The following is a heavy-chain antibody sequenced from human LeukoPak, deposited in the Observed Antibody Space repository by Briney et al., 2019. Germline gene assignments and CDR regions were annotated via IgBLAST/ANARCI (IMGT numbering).Heavy chain of an antibody. V-gene: IGHV3-30*03. D-gene: IGHD3-16*02. CDR1: GFTFSSYG. J-gene: IGHJ4*02. CDR3: AREDYDYVWGSYRYGPFDY. CDR2: ISYDGSNK. Sequence: GGSLRLSCAASGFTFSSYGMHWVRQAPGKGLEWVAVISYDGSNKYYADSVKGRFTISRDNSKNTLYLQMNSLRAEDTAVYYCAREDYDYVWGSYRYGPFDYWGQGTLVTVSS.